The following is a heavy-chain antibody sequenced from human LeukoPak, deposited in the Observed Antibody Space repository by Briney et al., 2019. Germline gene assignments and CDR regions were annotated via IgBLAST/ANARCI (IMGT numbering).Heavy chain of an antibody. J-gene: IGHJ4*02. Sequence: GGSLRLSCAASGFTFSDYAMSWIRQAPGKRLEWVSAISGSGINTYHADSVKGRFTISRDNSKNTLYLQMNSLRADDTAVYYCAKAPLPYCSAVGCYPFDYWGQGTLVTVPS. D-gene: IGHD2-15*01. CDR3: AKAPLPYCSAVGCYPFDY. CDR1: GFTFSDYA. CDR2: ISGSGINT. V-gene: IGHV3-23*01.